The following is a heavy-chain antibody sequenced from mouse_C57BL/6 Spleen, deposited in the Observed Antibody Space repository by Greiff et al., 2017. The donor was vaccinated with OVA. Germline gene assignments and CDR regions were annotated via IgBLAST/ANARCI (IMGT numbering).Heavy chain of an antibody. Sequence: QVTLKESGPGILQPSQTLSLTCSFSGFSLSTFGMGVGWIRQPSGKGLEWLAHIWWDDDKYYNPALKSRLTISKDTSKNQVFLKIANVDTADTATYYCARISPAYYSNYGTWFAYWGQGTLVTVSA. CDR1: GFSLSTFGMG. CDR2: IWWDDDK. D-gene: IGHD2-5*01. V-gene: IGHV8-8*01. CDR3: ARISPAYYSNYGTWFAY. J-gene: IGHJ3*01.